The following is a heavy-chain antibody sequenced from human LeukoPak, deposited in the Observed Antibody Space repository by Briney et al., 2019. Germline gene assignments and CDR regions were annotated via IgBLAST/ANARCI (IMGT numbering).Heavy chain of an antibody. V-gene: IGHV1-2*02. CDR3: ASTFVDIEATRPLMDY. CDR2: INPNSGGT. J-gene: IGHJ4*02. Sequence: ASAKVSCKASGYTFTGYYMHWVRQAPGQGLEWMGWINPNSGGTNYAQKFQGRVTMTRDTSISTAYMELSRLRSDDTAVYYCASTFVDIEATRPLMDYWGQGTLVTVSS. D-gene: IGHD5-12*01. CDR1: GYTFTGYY.